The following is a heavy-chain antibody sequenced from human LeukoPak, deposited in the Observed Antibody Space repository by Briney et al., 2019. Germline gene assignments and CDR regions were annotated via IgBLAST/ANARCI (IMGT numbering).Heavy chain of an antibody. CDR2: IYYGGST. CDR3: ARGLRLWLRFPFDY. CDR1: GGSISSSSYY. V-gene: IGHV4-39*07. J-gene: IGHJ4*02. Sequence: SETLSLTCTVSGGSISSSSYYWGWIRQPPGKGLEWIGSIYYGGSTYYNPSLKSRVTISVDTSKNQFSLKLSSVTAADTAVYYCARGLRLWLRFPFDYWGQGTLVTVSS. D-gene: IGHD2-21*01.